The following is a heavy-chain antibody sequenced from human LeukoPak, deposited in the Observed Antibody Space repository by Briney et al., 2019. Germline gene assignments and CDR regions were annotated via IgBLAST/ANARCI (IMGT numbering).Heavy chain of an antibody. V-gene: IGHV3-48*03. CDR3: ARAVAGTYYYYYMDV. J-gene: IGHJ6*03. CDR1: RFTFSSYE. Sequence: PGGSLRLSCAASRFTFSSYEMNWVRQAPGKGLEWVSYISSSGSTIYYADSVKGRFTISRDNAKNSLYLQMNSLRAEDTAVYYCARAVAGTYYYYYMDVWGKGTTVTVSS. CDR2: ISSSGSTI. D-gene: IGHD6-19*01.